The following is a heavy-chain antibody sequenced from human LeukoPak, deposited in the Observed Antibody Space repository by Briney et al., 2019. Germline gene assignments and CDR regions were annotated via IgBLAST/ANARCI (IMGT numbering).Heavy chain of an antibody. CDR1: GGSISSSSYY. J-gene: IGHJ6*02. V-gene: IGHV4-39*07. Sequence: PSETLSLTCTVSGGSISSSSYYWGWIRQPPGKGLEWIGSIYYSGSTYYNPSLKSRVTISVDTSKTQFSLKLSSVTAVDTAVYYCARDQGDYYGSGSHGVGMDVWGQGTTVTVSS. CDR3: ARDQGDYYGSGSHGVGMDV. CDR2: IYYSGST. D-gene: IGHD3-10*01.